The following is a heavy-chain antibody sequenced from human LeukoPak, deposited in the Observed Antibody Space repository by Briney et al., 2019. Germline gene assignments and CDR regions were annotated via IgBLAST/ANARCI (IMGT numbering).Heavy chain of an antibody. V-gene: IGHV1-18*01. CDR3: ARGKSAVAAGWFDP. CDR2: ISAYNGNT. D-gene: IGHD6-19*01. CDR1: GYTFTSYG. Sequence: ASVKVSCKASGYTFTSYGISWVRQAPGQGLEWMGWISAYNGNTNYAQKFQGRVTMTRNTSISTAYMELSSLRSEDTAVYYCARGKSAVAAGWFDPWGQGTLVTVSS. J-gene: IGHJ5*02.